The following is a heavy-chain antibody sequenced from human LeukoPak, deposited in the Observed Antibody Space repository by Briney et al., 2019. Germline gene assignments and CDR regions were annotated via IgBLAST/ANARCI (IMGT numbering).Heavy chain of an antibody. V-gene: IGHV1-8*03. Sequence: GASVKVSCKASGYTFTSYDINWVRQATGQGLEWMGWMNPNSGNTGYAQKFQGRVTITRNTSISTAYMELSSLRSEDTAVYYCARKTSLLWGFYYYYYMDVWGKGTTVTVSS. CDR3: ARKTSLLWGFYYYYYMDV. J-gene: IGHJ6*03. D-gene: IGHD2-21*01. CDR1: GYTFTSYD. CDR2: MNPNSGNT.